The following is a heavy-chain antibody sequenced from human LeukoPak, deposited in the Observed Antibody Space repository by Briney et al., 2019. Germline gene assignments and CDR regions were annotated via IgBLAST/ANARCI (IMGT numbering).Heavy chain of an antibody. J-gene: IGHJ4*02. CDR1: GFTFSSYS. CDR2: ISSSSSYI. V-gene: IGHV3-21*01. CDR3: ARDRGYSYEFDY. D-gene: IGHD5-18*01. Sequence: GGSLRLSCAASGFTFSSYSMNWVRQAPGKGLEWVSSISSSSSYIYYADSVKGRFTISRDNAKNSLYLRMNSLRAEDTAVYYCARDRGYSYEFDYWGQGTLVTVSS.